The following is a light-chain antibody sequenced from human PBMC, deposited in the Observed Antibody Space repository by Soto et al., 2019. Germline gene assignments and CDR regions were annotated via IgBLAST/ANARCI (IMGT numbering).Light chain of an antibody. CDR3: QQSYNSPQT. V-gene: IGKV1-39*01. J-gene: IGKJ1*01. CDR2: AAS. CDR1: QTIMTY. Sequence: DLQMTQSPSSLSASVGDRVTITCRASQTIMTYLNWYQLKPGKPPRLLIYAASSLESGVPSRFSGSGSGTDFTLTISSLQPEDFATYSCQQSYNSPQTFGQGTKVDIK.